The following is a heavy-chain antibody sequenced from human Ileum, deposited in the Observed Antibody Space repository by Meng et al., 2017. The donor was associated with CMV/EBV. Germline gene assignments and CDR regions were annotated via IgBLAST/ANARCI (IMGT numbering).Heavy chain of an antibody. J-gene: IGHJ4*02. D-gene: IGHD5/OR15-5a*01. CDR3: AMSRNASSFDY. CDR1: GFTFSNHA. V-gene: IGHV3-23*01. CDR2: ISGSGGRT. Sequence: PGGSLRLSCAASGFTFSNHAMSWVRQAPGKGLEWVSTISGSGGRTYYADSVKGRFTISRDNPKSALYLQMNSLRVEDTAVFYCAMSRNASSFDYWGQGTLVTVSS.